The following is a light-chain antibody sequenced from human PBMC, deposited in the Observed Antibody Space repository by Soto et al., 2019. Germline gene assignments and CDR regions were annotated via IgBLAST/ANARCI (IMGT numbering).Light chain of an antibody. CDR2: SIS. V-gene: IGKV1-39*01. Sequence: DIPLPQSPSSLSASVGDRVTMTCRASQDISTYLNWYHQSPGKAPKLLISSISRLQGGVPSRFSGSGSGTDFPLTINSLQPADLGTYFCQQSYGIPYTFGQGTKLEI. CDR1: QDISTY. CDR3: QQSYGIPYT. J-gene: IGKJ2*01.